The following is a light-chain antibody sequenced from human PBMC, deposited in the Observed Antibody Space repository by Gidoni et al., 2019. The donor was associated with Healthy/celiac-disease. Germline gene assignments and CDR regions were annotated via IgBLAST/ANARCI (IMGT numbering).Light chain of an antibody. Sequence: QSVLTPPPSVSAAPGPKVTISCSGSSSNIGNNYVSWYQQLPGTAPKLLIYENNKRPSGIPDRFSGSKSGTSATLGITGLQTGDEADYYCGTWDSSLSAVVFGGGTKLTVL. CDR1: SSNIGNNY. CDR2: ENN. V-gene: IGLV1-51*02. CDR3: GTWDSSLSAVV. J-gene: IGLJ2*01.